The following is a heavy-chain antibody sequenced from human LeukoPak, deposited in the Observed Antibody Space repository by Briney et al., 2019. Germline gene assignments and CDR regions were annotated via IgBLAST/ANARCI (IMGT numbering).Heavy chain of an antibody. CDR2: ISWKSGRI. V-gene: IGHV3-9*01. J-gene: IGHJ1*01. CDR3: AKPPKEGLATEYFQH. CDR1: GFTFDYYA. Sequence: GRSLRLSCAASGFTFDYYAMHWVRQAPGKGLEWVSGISWKSGRIGYVDSVKGRFTISRDNAKNSLYLQMNSLRAEDTALYYCAKPPKEGLATEYFQHWGQGTLVTVSS.